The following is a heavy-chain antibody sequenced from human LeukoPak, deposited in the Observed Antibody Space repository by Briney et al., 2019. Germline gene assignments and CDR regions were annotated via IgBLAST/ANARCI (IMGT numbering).Heavy chain of an antibody. CDR2: IYSGGST. V-gene: IGHV3-53*01. CDR1: GFTVSSNY. J-gene: IGHJ3*02. CDR3: ARDEYSSSHDAFDI. D-gene: IGHD6-13*01. Sequence: PGGSLRLSCAASGFTVSSNYMSWVRQAPGKGLEWVSVIYSGGSTYYADSVKGRFTISRDNSKNTLYLQMNSLRAEDTAVYYCARDEYSSSHDAFDIWGQWTMVTVSS.